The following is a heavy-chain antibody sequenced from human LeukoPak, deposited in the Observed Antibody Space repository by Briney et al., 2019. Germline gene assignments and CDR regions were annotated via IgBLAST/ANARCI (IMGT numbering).Heavy chain of an antibody. CDR1: GFTFSNNA. CDR2: ISYDATNK. V-gene: IGHV3-30*14. CDR3: ARGNTPRYFDWLLPPYYFDY. D-gene: IGHD3-9*01. Sequence: GGSLRLSCAASGFTFSNNAMHWVRQAPGKGLEWVALISYDATNKYYGDSVKGRFTISRDNSKNTLYLQMNSLRAEDTAVYYCARGNTPRYFDWLLPPYYFDYWGQGTLVTVSS. J-gene: IGHJ4*02.